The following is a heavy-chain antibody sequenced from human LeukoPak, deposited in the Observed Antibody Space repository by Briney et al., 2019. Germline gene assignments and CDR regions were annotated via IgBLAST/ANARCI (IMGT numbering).Heavy chain of an antibody. CDR1: GYTFISYG. J-gene: IGHJ5*02. D-gene: IGHD3-22*01. CDR3: ARGHSSYCCNCFDP. V-gene: IGHV1-18*01. Sequence: ASVKVSCKASGYTFISYGMSWLRQAPGQGLEWMGWISPNNGNTNYAEKFQGRVTMTTDTSTSTVFMELRSLTSDDTAVYYCARGHSSYCCNCFDPWGQETLVTVSS. CDR2: ISPNNGNT.